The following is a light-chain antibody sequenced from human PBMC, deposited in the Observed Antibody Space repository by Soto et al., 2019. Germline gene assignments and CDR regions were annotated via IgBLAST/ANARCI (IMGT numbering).Light chain of an antibody. CDR1: QSIGNY. V-gene: IGKV3-11*01. Sequence: EVVLTQSPATLTLSPGEGATLSCRASQSIGNYLAWYQQKPGQAPRLLIYATSNRATGIPARFSGSGSGTDSTLTISSLEPEDFAVYYCQQRSSWPFTFGPGTKVDIK. J-gene: IGKJ3*01. CDR2: ATS. CDR3: QQRSSWPFT.